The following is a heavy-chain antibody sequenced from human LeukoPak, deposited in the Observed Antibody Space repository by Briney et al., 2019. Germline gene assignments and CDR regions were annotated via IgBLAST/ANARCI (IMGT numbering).Heavy chain of an antibody. CDR2: IYHSGST. Sequence: KPSETLSLTCAVSGYSISSGYYWGWIRQPPGKGLEWIGSIYHSGSTYYNPSLKSRVTISVDTSKNQFSLKLSSVTAADTAVYYCASWYSGRSGFDYWGQGTPVTVSS. CDR3: ASWYSGRSGFDY. CDR1: GYSISSGYY. D-gene: IGHD1-26*01. V-gene: IGHV4-38-2*01. J-gene: IGHJ4*02.